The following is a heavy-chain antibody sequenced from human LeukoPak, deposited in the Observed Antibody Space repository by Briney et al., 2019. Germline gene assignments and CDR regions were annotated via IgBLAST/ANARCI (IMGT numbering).Heavy chain of an antibody. Sequence: ASVKVSCKASGYTFTGYYMHWARQAPGQGLEWMGWINPNSGGTNYAQNFQGRVTMTRDTSITTAYMELSRLRSDDSAVYYCARGYCSGGSCPFDYWGQGTLVTVSS. V-gene: IGHV1-2*02. CDR2: INPNSGGT. CDR3: ARGYCSGGSCPFDY. J-gene: IGHJ4*02. D-gene: IGHD2-15*01. CDR1: GYTFTGYY.